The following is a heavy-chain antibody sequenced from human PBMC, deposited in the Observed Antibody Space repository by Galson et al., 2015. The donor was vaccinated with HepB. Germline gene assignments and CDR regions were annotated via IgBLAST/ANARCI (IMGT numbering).Heavy chain of an antibody. CDR2: IWYDGSNK. CDR3: AGRDDAFDI. D-gene: IGHD1-26*01. CDR1: GFTFSSYG. V-gene: IGHV3-33*01. Sequence: SLRLSCAASGFTFSSYGMHWVRQAPGKGLEWVAVIWYDGSNKYYADSVKGRFTISRDNSKNTLYLQMNSLRAEDTAVYYCAGRDDAFDIWGQGTMVTVSS. J-gene: IGHJ3*02.